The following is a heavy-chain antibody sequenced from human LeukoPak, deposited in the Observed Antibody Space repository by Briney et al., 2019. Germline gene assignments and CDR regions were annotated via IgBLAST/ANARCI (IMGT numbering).Heavy chain of an antibody. V-gene: IGHV1-69*01. CDR3: ARPIGSGSYYNEDYFDY. CDR1: GGTFSSYA. Sequence: ASVKVSCKASGGTFSSYAISWVRQAPGQGLEWMGGIIPIFGTANYAQKFQGRVTITADESTSTAYMELSSLRSEDTAVYYCARPIGSGSYYNEDYFDYWGQGTLVTVSS. J-gene: IGHJ4*02. D-gene: IGHD3-10*01. CDR2: IIPIFGTA.